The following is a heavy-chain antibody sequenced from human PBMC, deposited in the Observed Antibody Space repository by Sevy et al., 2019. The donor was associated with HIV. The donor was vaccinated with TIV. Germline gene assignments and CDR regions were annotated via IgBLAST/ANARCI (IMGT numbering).Heavy chain of an antibody. D-gene: IGHD3-16*01. CDR2: INQVGSEI. V-gene: IGHV3-7*01. J-gene: IGHJ4*02. Sequence: GGSLRLSCAASGFTCNVFWMHWVRRTPGKGLEWVANINQVGSEIHYVDSVRGRLTISRENAKNSIYLQMNSLRAEDTAVYYSARAIGIVDAFWGQGTLVTVSS. CDR1: GFTCNVFW. CDR3: ARAIGIVDAF.